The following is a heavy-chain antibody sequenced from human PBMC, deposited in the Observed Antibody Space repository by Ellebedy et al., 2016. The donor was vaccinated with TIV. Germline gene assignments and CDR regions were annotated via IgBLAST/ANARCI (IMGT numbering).Heavy chain of an antibody. CDR2: ITYDGGST. V-gene: IGHV3-20*04. J-gene: IGHJ4*02. D-gene: IGHD6-19*01. CDR3: ARGPWLVIDY. Sequence: PGGSLRLSCAASGFTFEEYGMSWVRQAPGKGLEWVSAITYDGGSTTYADSVKGRFTISRDNAKNSLYLQMTSLRAEDTAFYYCARGPWLVIDYWGQGILVTVSS. CDR1: GFTFEEYG.